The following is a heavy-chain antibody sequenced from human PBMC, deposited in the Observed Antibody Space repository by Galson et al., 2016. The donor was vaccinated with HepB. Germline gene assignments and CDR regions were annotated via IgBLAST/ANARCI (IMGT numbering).Heavy chain of an antibody. D-gene: IGHD6-13*01. CDR1: GFTFSTYS. J-gene: IGHJ6*02. V-gene: IGHV3-48*02. CDR3: ARDGGQQVVRWERLRKVYYYYPMDV. CDR2: LSSGSTTI. Sequence: SLRLSCAASGFTFSTYSMNWVRQAPGKGLEWVSYLSSGSTTIYYADSVKGRFTISRDNAKNSLYLQMNTLRDDDTAVYYCARDGGQQVVRWERLRKVYYYYPMDVWGQGTTVTVSS.